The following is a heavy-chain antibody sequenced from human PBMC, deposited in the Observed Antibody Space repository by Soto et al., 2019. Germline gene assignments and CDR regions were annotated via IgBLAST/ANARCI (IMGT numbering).Heavy chain of an antibody. CDR1: GFTFSTSA. CDR3: AKAGKTTVTTEFDY. Sequence: EVHLAESGGGLVQPGGSLRLSCAASGFTFSTSAMSWVRQAPGKGLEWVSLISGSGGSTYYADSVKGRFTISRDNPKNTLYVQMNSLRVEDTAVYYCAKAGKTTVTTEFDYWGQGTLVTVSS. D-gene: IGHD4-17*01. CDR2: ISGSGGST. J-gene: IGHJ4*02. V-gene: IGHV3-23*04.